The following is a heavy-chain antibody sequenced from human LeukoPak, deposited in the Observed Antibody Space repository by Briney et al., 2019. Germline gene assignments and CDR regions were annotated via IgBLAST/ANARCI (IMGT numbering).Heavy chain of an antibody. CDR1: GFTFSSYE. CDR3: ARDLLRLGELSLNYFDY. J-gene: IGHJ4*02. CDR2: ISSSGSTI. Sequence: GGSLRLSCAASGFTFSSYEMNWVRQAPGKGLEWVSYISSSGSTIYYADPVKGRFTISRDNAKNSLYLQMNSLRAEDTAVYYCARDLLRLGELSLNYFDYWGQGTLVTVSS. D-gene: IGHD3-16*02. V-gene: IGHV3-48*03.